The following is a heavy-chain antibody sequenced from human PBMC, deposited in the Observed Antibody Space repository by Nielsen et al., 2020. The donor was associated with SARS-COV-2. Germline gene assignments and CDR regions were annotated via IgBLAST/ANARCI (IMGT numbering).Heavy chain of an antibody. V-gene: IGHV3-15*01. D-gene: IGHD2-2*01. CDR2: IKSKIDGGTT. Sequence: GESLKISCVASGFTFSKAWMSWVRQAPGKGLEWVGRIKSKIDGGTTDYAAPVKVRFTISRDDSKNTVYLDMSSLRTEDTAVYYCATARYCSRTSCSAGTDMFDPWGQGTQVIVSS. CDR1: GFTFSKAW. J-gene: IGHJ5*02. CDR3: ATARYCSRTSCSAGTDMFDP.